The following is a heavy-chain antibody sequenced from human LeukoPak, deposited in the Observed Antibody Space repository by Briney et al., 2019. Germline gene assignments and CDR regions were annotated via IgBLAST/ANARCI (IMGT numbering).Heavy chain of an antibody. V-gene: IGHV1-8*01. D-gene: IGHD6-13*01. CDR3: ARSSSWYSRGWFDP. CDR2: MNPNSGNT. Sequence: ASVTVSCTASGYTFTSYDINWVRQATGQGLEWMGWMNPNSGNTGYAQKFQGRVTMTRNTSISTAHMELSSLRSEDTAVYYCARSSSWYSRGWFDPWGQGTLVTVSS. J-gene: IGHJ5*02. CDR1: GYTFTSYD.